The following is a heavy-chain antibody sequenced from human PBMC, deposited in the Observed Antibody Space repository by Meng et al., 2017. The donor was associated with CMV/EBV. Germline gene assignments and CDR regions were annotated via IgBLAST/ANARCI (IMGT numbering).Heavy chain of an antibody. Sequence: GESLKISCAASGFTVSSNYMSWVRQAPGRGLEWVSVIYSGGSTYYADSVKGRFTISRDNSKNTLYLQMDSLRAEDTAVYYCARDGVAGIDYWGQGTLVTVSS. V-gene: IGHV3-53*01. CDR1: GFTVSSNY. CDR3: ARDGVAGIDY. D-gene: IGHD6-19*01. CDR2: IYSGGST. J-gene: IGHJ4*02.